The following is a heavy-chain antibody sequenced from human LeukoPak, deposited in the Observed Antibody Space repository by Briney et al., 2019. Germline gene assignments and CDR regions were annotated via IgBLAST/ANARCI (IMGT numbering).Heavy chain of an antibody. CDR3: ARSLRFAYAFDI. J-gene: IGHJ3*02. V-gene: IGHV4-61*02. CDR2: IYTSGST. Sequence: SQTLSLTCTVSGGSISSGSYYWSWIRQPDGKGLEGIGRIYTSGSTNYNPSLKSRVTISVDTSKNQFSLKLSSVTAADTAVYYCARSLRFAYAFDIWGQGTMVTVSS. D-gene: IGHD5-12*01. CDR1: GGSISSGSYY.